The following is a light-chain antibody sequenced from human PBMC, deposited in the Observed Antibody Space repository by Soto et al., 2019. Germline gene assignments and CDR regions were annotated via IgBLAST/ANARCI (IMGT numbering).Light chain of an antibody. CDR2: GAS. V-gene: IGKV3-20*01. CDR1: QSVSSSY. Sequence: EIVLTQSPGTLSLSPGERATLSCRASQSVSSSYLAWYQQRPGQAPRLLIYGASNRATGIPDRFSGSGSGTDFTLTISRLEPEDFAVYYCQQYGSSPWWTFGQGTKVEIK. J-gene: IGKJ1*01. CDR3: QQYGSSPWWT.